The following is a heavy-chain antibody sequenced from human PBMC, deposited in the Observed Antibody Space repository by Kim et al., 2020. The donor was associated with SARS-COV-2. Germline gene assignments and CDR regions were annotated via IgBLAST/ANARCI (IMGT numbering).Heavy chain of an antibody. CDR3: AKVPHPSAPRDY. J-gene: IGHJ4*02. Sequence: ADSDKGPFTISREQSKNTLYLQMNSLRAEDTAVYYCAKVPHPSAPRDYWGQGTLVTVSS. V-gene: IGHV3-23*01.